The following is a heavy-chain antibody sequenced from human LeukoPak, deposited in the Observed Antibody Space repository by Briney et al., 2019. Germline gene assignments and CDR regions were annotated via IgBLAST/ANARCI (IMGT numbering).Heavy chain of an antibody. V-gene: IGHV3-9*01. J-gene: IGHJ4*02. Sequence: GGSLRLSCAASGFIFDDYAMHWVRQAPGKGLEWVSGISWNSGIIGYADSVKGRFTISRDNAKNSLYLQMNSLRVEDTALYYCAKDRAPYYFDYWGQGTLVTVSS. CDR1: GFIFDDYA. CDR3: AKDRAPYYFDY. CDR2: ISWNSGII.